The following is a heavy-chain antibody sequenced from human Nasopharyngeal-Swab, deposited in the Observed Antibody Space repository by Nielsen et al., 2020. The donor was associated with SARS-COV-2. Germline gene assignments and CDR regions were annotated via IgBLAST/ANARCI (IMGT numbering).Heavy chain of an antibody. CDR2: IIPILGIA. CDR3: ARSDYSNYNFDY. Sequence: SVKVSCKASGGTFSSYAISWVRQAPGQGLEWMGGIIPILGIANYAQKFQGRVTITADKSTSTAYMELSSLRSEDTAVYYCARSDYSNYNFDYWGQGTLVTVSS. D-gene: IGHD4-11*01. CDR1: GGTFSSYA. J-gene: IGHJ4*02. V-gene: IGHV1-69*10.